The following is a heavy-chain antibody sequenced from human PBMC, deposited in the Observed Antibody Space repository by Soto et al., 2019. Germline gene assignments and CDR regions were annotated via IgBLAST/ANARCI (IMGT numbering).Heavy chain of an antibody. CDR2: ISGSGGST. CDR3: AKDRRGVVVIGYDAFDI. CDR1: GFTFSSYA. D-gene: IGHD2-21*01. J-gene: IGHJ3*02. Sequence: GGSLRLSCAASGFTFSSYAMSWVRQAPGKGLEWVSAISGSGGSTYYSDSVKVRFTISRDNSKNTLYLQMNSLRAEDTAVYYCAKDRRGVVVIGYDAFDIWGQGTMVTVSS. V-gene: IGHV3-23*01.